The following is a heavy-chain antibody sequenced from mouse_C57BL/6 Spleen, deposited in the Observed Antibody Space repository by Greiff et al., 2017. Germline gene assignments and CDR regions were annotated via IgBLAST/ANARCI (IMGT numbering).Heavy chain of an antibody. Sequence: VQGVEPGPELVKPGASVKISCKASGYSFTSYYIHWVKQRPGQGLEWIGWIYPGSGNTKYNEKFKGKATLTADTSSSTAYMQLSSLTSDDSAVYYWARNGNYYFDYWGQGTTLTVSS. D-gene: IGHD2-1*01. CDR2: IYPGSGNT. CDR3: ARNGNYYFDY. J-gene: IGHJ2*01. V-gene: IGHV1-66*01. CDR1: GYSFTSYY.